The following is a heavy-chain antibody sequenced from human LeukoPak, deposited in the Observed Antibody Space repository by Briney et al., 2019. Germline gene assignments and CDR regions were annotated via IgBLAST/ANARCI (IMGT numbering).Heavy chain of an antibody. CDR2: INPNSGGT. D-gene: IGHD6-13*01. J-gene: IGHJ3*02. CDR1: GYTFTGYY. V-gene: IGHV1-2*02. CDR3: ARARGMGGSWYAFDI. Sequence: GASVKVSCKASGYTFTGYYMHWVRQAPGQGLEWMGWINPNSGGTNYAQKFQGRVTMTRDTSISTAYMELSRLRSDDTAVYYCARARGMGGSWYAFDIWGQGTMVTVSS.